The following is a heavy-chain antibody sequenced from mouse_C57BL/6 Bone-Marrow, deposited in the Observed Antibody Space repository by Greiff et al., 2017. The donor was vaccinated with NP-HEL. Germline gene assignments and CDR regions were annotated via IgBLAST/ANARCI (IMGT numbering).Heavy chain of an antibody. CDR2: ISNGGGST. V-gene: IGHV5-12*01. J-gene: IGHJ4*01. D-gene: IGHD2-2*01. CDR3: ARSGYHYYYAMDY. CDR1: GFTFSDYY. Sequence: EVQGVESGGGLVQPGGSLKLSCAASGFTFSDYYMYWVRQTPEKRLEWVAYISNGGGSTYYPDTVKGRFTISRDNAKNTLYLQMSRLKSEDTAMYYCARSGYHYYYAMDYWGQGTSVTVSS.